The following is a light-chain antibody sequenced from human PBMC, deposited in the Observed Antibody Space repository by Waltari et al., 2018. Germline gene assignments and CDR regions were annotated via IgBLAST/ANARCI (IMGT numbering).Light chain of an antibody. J-gene: IGLJ2*01. CDR2: EVS. Sequence: QSALTQPASVSGSPGQSITISCTGTSRDVGGYHYVSWYQQHPGKAPKLMIYEVSNRPSGVSNRFSGSKSGNTASLTISGLQAEDEADYYCSSYTSSSTYVVFGGGTKLTVL. CDR3: SSYTSSSTYVV. V-gene: IGLV2-14*01. CDR1: SRDVGGYHY.